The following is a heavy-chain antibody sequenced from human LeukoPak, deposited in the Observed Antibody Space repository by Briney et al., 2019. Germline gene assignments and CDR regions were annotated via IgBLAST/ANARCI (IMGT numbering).Heavy chain of an antibody. CDR2: IYHSGST. CDR1: GYSISSGYY. V-gene: IGHV4-38-2*01. Sequence: PSGTLSLTCAVSGYSISSGYYWGWIRQPPGKGLEWIGSIYHSGSTYYNPSLKSRVTISVDTSKNQFSLKLSSVTAADTAVYYCARRDDFSSLGFDYWGQGTLVTVSS. CDR3: ARRDDFSSLGFDY. D-gene: IGHD6-13*01. J-gene: IGHJ4*02.